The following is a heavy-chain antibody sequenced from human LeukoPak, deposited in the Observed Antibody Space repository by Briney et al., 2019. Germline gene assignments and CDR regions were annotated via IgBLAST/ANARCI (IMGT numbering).Heavy chain of an antibody. V-gene: IGHV3-23*01. CDR2: ISGSGGST. CDR3: AKERRYFDWLLSSSALDY. D-gene: IGHD3-9*01. J-gene: IGHJ4*02. Sequence: GGSLRLSCAASGFTFSSYAMSWVRQAPGKGLEWVSAISGSGGSTYYADSVKGRFTISRDNSKNTLYLQMSSLRAEDTAVYYCAKERRYFDWLLSSSALDYWGQGTLVTVSS. CDR1: GFTFSSYA.